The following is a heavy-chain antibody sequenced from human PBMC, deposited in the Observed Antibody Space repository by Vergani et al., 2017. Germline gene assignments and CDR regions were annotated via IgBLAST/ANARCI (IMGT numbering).Heavy chain of an antibody. Sequence: QVQLVQSGAEVKKPGASVKVSCKVSGYTLTELSMHWVRQAPGKGLEWMGGFDPEDGETIYAQKFQGRVTMTEDTSTDTGYMELSSLGSEDTAVYYCATDEVMDSYGPPRCFYWGQGTLVTASS. V-gene: IGHV1-24*01. CDR2: FDPEDGET. J-gene: IGHJ4*02. D-gene: IGHD3-16*01. CDR1: GYTLTELS. CDR3: ATDEVMDSYGPPRCFY.